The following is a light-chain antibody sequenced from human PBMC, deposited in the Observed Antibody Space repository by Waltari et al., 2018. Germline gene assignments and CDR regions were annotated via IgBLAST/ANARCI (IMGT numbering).Light chain of an antibody. CDR3: QQYYSYPFPT. CDR1: QGISSY. Sequence: AIRMTQSPSSFSASTGDRVTITCRASQGISSYLAWYQQKPGKAPKLLIYAASTLQSGVPSRFSGSGSGTDFTLTISCLQSEDFATYYCQQYYSYPFPTFGQGTKVEIK. V-gene: IGKV1-8*01. J-gene: IGKJ1*01. CDR2: AAS.